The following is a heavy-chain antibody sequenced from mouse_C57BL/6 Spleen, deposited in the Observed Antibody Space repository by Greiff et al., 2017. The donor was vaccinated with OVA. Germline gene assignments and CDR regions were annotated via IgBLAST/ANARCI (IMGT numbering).Heavy chain of an antibody. CDR1: GYSITSGYY. D-gene: IGHD1-1*01. Sequence: DVKLQESGPGLVKPSQSLSLTCSVTGYSITSGYYWNWIRQFPGNKLEWMGYISYDGSNNYNPSLKNRISITRDTSKNQFFLKLNSVTTEDTATYYCARGFVITTVVGWYFDVWGTGTTVTVSS. J-gene: IGHJ1*03. V-gene: IGHV3-6*01. CDR2: ISYDGSN. CDR3: ARGFVITTVVGWYFDV.